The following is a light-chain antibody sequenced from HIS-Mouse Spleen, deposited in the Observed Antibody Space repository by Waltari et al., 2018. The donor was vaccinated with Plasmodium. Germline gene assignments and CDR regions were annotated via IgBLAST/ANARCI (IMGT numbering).Light chain of an antibody. Sequence: SYELPQPPSVSVSPGQTARITCSGDAFPKKYAYWYQQKSGQAPVPVIYVDSKRPSGIPERFSGSSSGTMATLTISGAQVEDEADYYCYSTDSSGNHRVFGGGTKLTVL. CDR2: VDS. CDR3: YSTDSSGNHRV. CDR1: AFPKKY. J-gene: IGLJ3*02. V-gene: IGLV3-10*01.